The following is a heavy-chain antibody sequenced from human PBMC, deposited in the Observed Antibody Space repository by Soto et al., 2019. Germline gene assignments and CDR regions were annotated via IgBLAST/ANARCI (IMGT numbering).Heavy chain of an antibody. CDR3: AKADVLGGATPTQALNYYYGMDV. Sequence: GGSLRLSCAASGFTFSSYGTHWVRQAPGKGLEWVAVISYDGSNKYYADSVKGRFTISRDNSKNTLYLQMNSLRAEDTAVYYCAKADVLGGATPTQALNYYYGMDVWGQGTTVTVSS. CDR1: GFTFSSYG. CDR2: ISYDGSNK. V-gene: IGHV3-30*18. J-gene: IGHJ6*02. D-gene: IGHD1-26*01.